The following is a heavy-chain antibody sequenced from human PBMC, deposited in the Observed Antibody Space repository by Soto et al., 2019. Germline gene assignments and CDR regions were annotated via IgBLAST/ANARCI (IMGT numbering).Heavy chain of an antibody. J-gene: IGHJ4*02. D-gene: IGHD2-15*01. CDR2: VSRGGNDR. Sequence: GVCLRLSCAASGFPFSSYAMSWVRQTPEKVLEWVAGVSRGGNDRYYADFVQGPVTFSRDNSRNLLYPQMNSLRADDTPMYFWASSLFMVAADNDPFDYWGQRTLLTLSS. CDR1: GFPFSSYA. V-gene: IGHV3-23*01. CDR3: ASSLFMVAADNDPFDY.